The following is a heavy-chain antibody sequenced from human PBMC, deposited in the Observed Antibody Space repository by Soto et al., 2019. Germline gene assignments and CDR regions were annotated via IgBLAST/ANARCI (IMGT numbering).Heavy chain of an antibody. V-gene: IGHV3-23*01. J-gene: IGHJ4*02. CDR1: GFTFSSYA. CDR2: ISGSGGST. Sequence: EVQLLESGGGLVQPGGSLRLSCAASGFTFSSYAMSWVRQAPGKGLEWVSAISGSGGSTYYADSVKGRFTISRDNSKNTLYLQMXSLRXEXTXXYYCXXXXXXXXXXGXDXWGQGTLVTVSS. CDR3: XXXXXXXXXXGXDX.